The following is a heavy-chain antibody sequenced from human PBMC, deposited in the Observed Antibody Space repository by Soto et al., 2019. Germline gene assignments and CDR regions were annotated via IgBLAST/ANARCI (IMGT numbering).Heavy chain of an antibody. D-gene: IGHD3-22*01. V-gene: IGHV4-59*08. CDR3: ARLGDYYDSSGYLH. CDR2: IYYSGST. J-gene: IGHJ3*01. Sequence: SETLSLTYTVSGGSISSYYWSWIRQPPGKGLEWIGYIYYSGSTNYNPSLKSRVTISVDTSKNQFSLKLSSVTAADTAVYYCARLGDYYDSSGYLHWGQGTMVTVSS. CDR1: GGSISSYY.